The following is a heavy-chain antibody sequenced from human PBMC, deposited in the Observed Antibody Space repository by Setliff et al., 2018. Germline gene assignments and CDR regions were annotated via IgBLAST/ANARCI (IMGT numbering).Heavy chain of an antibody. V-gene: IGHV4-4*07. J-gene: IGHJ6*02. D-gene: IGHD3-9*01. CDR1: GGSITESC. Sequence: SETLSLTCTVSGGSITESCWSWIRQPAGKGLEWIGRMFVSKTTDYNPSLRSRVTMSMXXXNNXXXXXXXXXXXXXXXXYXXXXXPDLTAVGNQYFYGLDVWGRGATVTVSS. CDR3: XXXPDLTAVGNQYFYGLDV. CDR2: MFVSKTT.